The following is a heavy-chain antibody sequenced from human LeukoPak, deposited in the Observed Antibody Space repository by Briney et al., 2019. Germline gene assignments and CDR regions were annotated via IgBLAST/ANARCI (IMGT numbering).Heavy chain of an antibody. CDR1: GFTFSSYG. D-gene: IGHD3-10*01. V-gene: IGHV3-30*18. CDR2: ISYDGSNK. J-gene: IGHJ4*02. Sequence: PGRSLRLSCAASGFTFSSYGMHWVRQAPGKGLEWVAVISYDGSNKYYADSVKGRFTISRDNSKNTLYLQMNSLRAEDTAVYYCAKDLAEYYYGSGGWGQGTLVTVFS. CDR3: AKDLAEYYYGSGG.